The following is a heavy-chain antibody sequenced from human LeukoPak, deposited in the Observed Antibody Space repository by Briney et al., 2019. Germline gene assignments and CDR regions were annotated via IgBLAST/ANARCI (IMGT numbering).Heavy chain of an antibody. D-gene: IGHD3-22*01. CDR1: GYTFTGYY. CDR2: INPNSGGT. CDR3: AKAANYYDSSGYPDY. Sequence: ASVKVSCKASGYTFTGYYIHWVRQAPGQGLEWMGWINPNSGGTNYAQKFQGRVTMTRDTSISTAYMELSRLKSDDTPVYYCAKAANYYDSSGYPDYWGQGTLVTVSS. J-gene: IGHJ4*02. V-gene: IGHV1-2*02.